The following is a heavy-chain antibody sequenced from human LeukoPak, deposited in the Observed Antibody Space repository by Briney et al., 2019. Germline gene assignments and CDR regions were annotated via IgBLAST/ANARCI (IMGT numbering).Heavy chain of an antibody. V-gene: IGHV4-59*01. D-gene: IGHD5-12*01. Sequence: PSETLSLTCTVSGGSISSYYWSWIRQPPGKGLEWIGNVENTGSINYSPSLESRVTISVDTSKNQFSLRLSSVTAADTAVYYCAWAVGDSGHGRFFDYWGQGTLVTVSS. CDR3: AWAVGDSGHGRFFDY. CDR2: VENTGSI. CDR1: GGSISSYY. J-gene: IGHJ4*02.